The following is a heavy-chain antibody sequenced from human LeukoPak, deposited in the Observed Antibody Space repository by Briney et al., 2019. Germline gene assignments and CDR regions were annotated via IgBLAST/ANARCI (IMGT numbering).Heavy chain of an antibody. J-gene: IGHJ4*02. CDR1: GGTFSSYA. CDR3: AVGYNELYFDY. Sequence: GASVKVSCKASGGTFSSYAISWVRQAPGQGLEWMGGIIPIFGTANYAQKFQGRVTITADESTSTAYMELSSLRSEDTAVYYCAVGYNELYFDYWGQGTLVTVSS. V-gene: IGHV1-69*13. D-gene: IGHD5-24*01. CDR2: IIPIFGTA.